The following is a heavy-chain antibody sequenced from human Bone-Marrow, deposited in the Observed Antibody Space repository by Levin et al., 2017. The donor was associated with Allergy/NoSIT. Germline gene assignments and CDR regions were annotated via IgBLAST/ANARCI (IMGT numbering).Heavy chain of an antibody. J-gene: IGHJ6*02. Sequence: GESLKISCTGAGFTFGDYAMSWFRQAPGKGLEWVGFIRSETYGETTEYAASVKGRVIISRDDSKSIAYLQMNSLRTEDTAVYYCSRYMDYDFWSAAGYYYYYGMDVWGQGTTVTVSS. CDR3: SRYMDYDFWSAAGYYYYYGMDV. V-gene: IGHV3-49*03. CDR1: GFTFGDYA. CDR2: IRSETYGETT. D-gene: IGHD3-3*01.